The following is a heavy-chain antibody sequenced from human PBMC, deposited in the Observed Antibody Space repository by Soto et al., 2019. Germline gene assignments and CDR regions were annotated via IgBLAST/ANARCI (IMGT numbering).Heavy chain of an antibody. CDR1: GFTFSTYA. CDR3: AGVVAVTGSVY. Sequence: GGSLRLSCAASGFTFSTYAMSWVRQAPGKGLEWVSAISDSAESTYYADSVKGRFTISRDNSKNTLFLQMNSLRAEDTAIYSCAGVVAVTGSVYWGQGTLVTVS. CDR2: ISDSAEST. V-gene: IGHV3-23*01. D-gene: IGHD3-3*01. J-gene: IGHJ4*02.